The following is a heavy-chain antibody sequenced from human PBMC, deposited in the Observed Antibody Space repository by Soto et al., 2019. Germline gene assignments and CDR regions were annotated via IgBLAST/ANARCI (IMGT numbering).Heavy chain of an antibody. Sequence: QVQLQESGPGLVKPSGTLSLTCAVSGGSISSSNWWSWVRQPPGKGLEWIGKIYHSGSTNYNPSLKSGVTISVAKSKTQFSLKLSSVTAADTAVYYCARVYMVRGTIIRYFDYWGQGTLVTVSS. J-gene: IGHJ4*02. CDR1: GGSISSSNW. D-gene: IGHD3-10*01. CDR2: IYHSGST. V-gene: IGHV4-4*02. CDR3: ARVYMVRGTIIRYFDY.